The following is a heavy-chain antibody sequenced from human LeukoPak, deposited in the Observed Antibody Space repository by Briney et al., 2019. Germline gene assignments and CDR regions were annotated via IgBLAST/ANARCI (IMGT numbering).Heavy chain of an antibody. V-gene: IGHV4-59*01. CDR1: GGSISSYY. CDR2: IYYSGST. D-gene: IGHD3-16*02. CDR3: ARVGVSSHYYYYMDV. J-gene: IGHJ6*03. Sequence: ETLSLTCTVSGGSISSYYWSWIRQPPGKGLEWIGYIYYSGSTNYNPSLTSRVTISVDTSKNQFSLKLSSVTAADTAVYYCARVGVSSHYYYYMDVWGKGTTVTVSS.